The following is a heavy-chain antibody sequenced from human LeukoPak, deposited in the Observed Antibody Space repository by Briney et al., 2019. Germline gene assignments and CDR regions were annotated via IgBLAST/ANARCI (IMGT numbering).Heavy chain of an antibody. Sequence: GRSLRLSCAASGFTFSSYAMHWVRQAPGKGLEWVAVISYDGSNKYYADSVKGRFTISRDNSKNTLYLQMNSLRAEDTAVYYCARASLQYSSSWTLDYWGQGTLVTVSS. CDR2: ISYDGSNK. D-gene: IGHD6-13*01. V-gene: IGHV3-30-3*01. CDR3: ARASLQYSSSWTLDY. CDR1: GFTFSSYA. J-gene: IGHJ4*02.